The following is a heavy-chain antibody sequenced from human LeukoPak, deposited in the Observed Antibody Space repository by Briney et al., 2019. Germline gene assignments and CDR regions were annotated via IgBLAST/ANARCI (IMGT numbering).Heavy chain of an antibody. J-gene: IGHJ3*02. CDR2: IYHSGST. V-gene: IGHV4-39*07. CDR1: GGSISSSYYY. Sequence: PSETLSLTCTVSGGSISSSYYYWGWIRQPPGKGLEWIGSIYHSGSTFYNPSLKSRVIISVDTSKNQFSLKLSSVTAADTAVYYCAREVDYYDSSGYSTVAFDIWGQGTMVTVSS. D-gene: IGHD3-22*01. CDR3: AREVDYYDSSGYSTVAFDI.